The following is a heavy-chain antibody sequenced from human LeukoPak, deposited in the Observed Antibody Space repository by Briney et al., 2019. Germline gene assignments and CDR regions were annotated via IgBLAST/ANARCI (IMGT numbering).Heavy chain of an antibody. J-gene: IGHJ4*02. V-gene: IGHV1-2*02. CDR2: INPNSGGT. CDR1: GYIFTGYY. D-gene: IGHD5-12*01. CDR3: ARDRAGYSGDDSTGFYDY. Sequence: GASVKVSCKASGYIFTGYYMHWVRQAPGQGLEWMGWINPNSGGTNYAQKFQGRVTMTRDTSISTAYMELTRMRSDDTAVYYCARDRAGYSGDDSTGFYDYWGQGTLVTVSS.